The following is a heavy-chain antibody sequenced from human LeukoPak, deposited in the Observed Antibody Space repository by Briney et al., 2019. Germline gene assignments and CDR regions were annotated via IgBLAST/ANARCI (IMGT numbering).Heavy chain of an antibody. D-gene: IGHD1-26*01. Sequence: GGSLRLSCTASEFNFSTYAMTWVRQAPGKGLEWVSTISGGGVTSYYADSVKGRFTTSRDKSKNTLYLQMSSLRGEDTALYYCAKDAHPNSGGYFFDSWGQGTLVIVSS. CDR1: EFNFSTYA. J-gene: IGHJ4*02. CDR2: ISGGGVTS. V-gene: IGHV3-23*01. CDR3: AKDAHPNSGGYFFDS.